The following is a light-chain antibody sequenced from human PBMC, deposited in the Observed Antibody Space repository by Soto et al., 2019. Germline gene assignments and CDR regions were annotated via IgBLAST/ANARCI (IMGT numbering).Light chain of an antibody. CDR3: QQAYSFPVT. CDR1: EDIGSW. CDR2: AAS. Sequence: DIPMTQSPSSVSASIGDRLTITCRASEDIGSWLAWFQQKPGKAPQLLIYAASTLQTGVPSRFSGSGSGTAFTLTINSLQAEDFATYYCQQAYSFPVTFGQGTRLDIK. J-gene: IGKJ5*01. V-gene: IGKV1-12*01.